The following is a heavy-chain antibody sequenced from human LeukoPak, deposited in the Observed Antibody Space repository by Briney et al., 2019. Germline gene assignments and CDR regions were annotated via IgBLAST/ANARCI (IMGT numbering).Heavy chain of an antibody. V-gene: IGHV3-7*03. CDR2: KKEDEXXK. D-gene: IGHD1-1*01. J-gene: IGHJ4*02. CDR1: XXXXXXSX. CDR3: ARWNDGWEFDY. Sequence: GGSLRLSCAAXXXXXXXSXMXXXXXXPXXXLGWVAHKKEDEXXKXYVDCVKGRFTIYRDNAKSSLYLQMNSLRAEDTAVYYCARWNDGWEFDYWGQGTLVSVSS.